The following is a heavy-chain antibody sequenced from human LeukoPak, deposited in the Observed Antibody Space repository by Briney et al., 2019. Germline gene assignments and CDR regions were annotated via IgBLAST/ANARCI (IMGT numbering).Heavy chain of an antibody. CDR3: AKGYSYDY. J-gene: IGHJ4*02. Sequence: GGSLRLSCAASGNYWMHWVRQAPGKGLEWVSAISGSGGSTYYADSVKGRFTISRDNSKNTLYLQMNSLRAEDTAVYYCAKGYSYDYWGQGTLVTVSS. D-gene: IGHD5-18*01. CDR1: GNYW. CDR2: ISGSGGST. V-gene: IGHV3-23*01.